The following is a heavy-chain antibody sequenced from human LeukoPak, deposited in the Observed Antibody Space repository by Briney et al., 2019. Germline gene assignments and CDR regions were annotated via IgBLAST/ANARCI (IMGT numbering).Heavy chain of an antibody. CDR2: IIPIFGTA. V-gene: IGHV1-69*05. J-gene: IGHJ5*02. CDR1: GGTFSSYA. D-gene: IGHD3-22*01. CDR3: ARDRYYYDSSGHTGHWFDP. Sequence: SVKVSCKASGGTFSSYAISWVRQAPGQGLEWMGGIIPIFGTANYAQKFQGRVTITTDESTSTAYMELSSLRSEDTAVYYCARDRYYYDSSGHTGHWFDPWGQGTLVIVSS.